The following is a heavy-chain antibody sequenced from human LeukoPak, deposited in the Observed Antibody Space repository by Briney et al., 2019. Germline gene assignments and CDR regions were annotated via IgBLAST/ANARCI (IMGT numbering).Heavy chain of an antibody. CDR1: GFTFSSYV. CDR2: VSSSSSYI. D-gene: IGHD3-10*01. CDR3: ARVMVRGVTGYYMDV. Sequence: PEGSLRLSCAASGFTFSSYVMNWVRQAPGKGLEWVSSVSSSSSYIYYADSVKGRFTISRDNAKNSLYLQMNSLRAEDTAVYYCARVMVRGVTGYYMDVWGKGTTVTVSS. V-gene: IGHV3-21*01. J-gene: IGHJ6*03.